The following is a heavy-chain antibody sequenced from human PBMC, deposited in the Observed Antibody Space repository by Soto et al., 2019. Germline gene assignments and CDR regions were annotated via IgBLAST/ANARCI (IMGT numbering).Heavy chain of an antibody. CDR2: IYYNGNT. CDR1: GGSISSGGYY. J-gene: IGHJ4*02. Sequence: QVQLQESGPGLVKPSQTLSLTCTVSGGSISSGGYYWSWIRQHPGKGLEWIGYIYYNGNTYYNPSLKSRVRISVDTSKNQFSLKLNSVTAADTAVYYCARGIVVVTAIDYWGQGTLVTVSS. D-gene: IGHD2-21*02. V-gene: IGHV4-31*03. CDR3: ARGIVVVTAIDY.